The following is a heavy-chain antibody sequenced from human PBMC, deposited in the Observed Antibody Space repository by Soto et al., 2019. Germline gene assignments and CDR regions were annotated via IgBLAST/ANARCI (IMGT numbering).Heavy chain of an antibody. CDR1: GAYISGGGFY. CDR2: IFDSGIT. J-gene: IGHJ5*02. V-gene: IGHV4-31*03. D-gene: IGHD1-1*01. Sequence: QAQLQESGPGLVKPSQTLTLTCSVSGAYISGGGFYWAWLRQRPGKGLEWIGNIFDSGITYFNPSLKSRVSLSVDTSKNQFSLRLTSVTAADTAVYYCARVTNSAFDPWGQGTLVTVSS. CDR3: ARVTNSAFDP.